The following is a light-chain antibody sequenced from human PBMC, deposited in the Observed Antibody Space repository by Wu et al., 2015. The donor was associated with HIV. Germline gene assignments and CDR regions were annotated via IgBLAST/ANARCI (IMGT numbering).Light chain of an antibody. Sequence: IQMTQSPSTLSASVGDRVTITCRASQSIGTYLAWYQQKPGKAPKLLISQASNLESGVPSRFSGSGSGTQFTLTISSLQSDDFTTYYCQHYLSYSTFGGGTKVEIK. CDR3: QHYLSYST. V-gene: IGKV1-5*03. CDR1: QSIGTY. J-gene: IGKJ4*01. CDR2: QAS.